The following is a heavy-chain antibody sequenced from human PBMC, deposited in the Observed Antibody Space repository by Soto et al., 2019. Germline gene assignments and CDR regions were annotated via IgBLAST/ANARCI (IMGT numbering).Heavy chain of an antibody. CDR3: AASITIFGVVTDNWFDP. J-gene: IGHJ5*02. Sequence: ASVKVSCKVSGYTLTELSMHWVRQAPGKGLEWMGGFVPEDGETIYAQKFQGRVTMTEDTSTDTAYMELSSLRSEDTAVYYCAASITIFGVVTDNWFDPWGQGTLVTVSS. CDR1: GYTLTELS. D-gene: IGHD3-3*01. V-gene: IGHV1-24*01. CDR2: FVPEDGET.